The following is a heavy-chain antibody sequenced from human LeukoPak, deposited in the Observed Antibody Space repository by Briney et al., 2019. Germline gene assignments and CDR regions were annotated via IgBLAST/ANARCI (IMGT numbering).Heavy chain of an antibody. CDR2: ISGSGGST. Sequence: PGGSLRLSCAASGFTFSSYAMSWVRQAPGKGLEWVSAISGSGGSTYYADSVKGRFTISRDNSKNTLYLQMNSLRAEDTAVYYCAQGYYDSSGYLPTWDYGMDVWGQGTTVTVSS. D-gene: IGHD3-22*01. CDR3: AQGYYDSSGYLPTWDYGMDV. V-gene: IGHV3-23*01. J-gene: IGHJ6*02. CDR1: GFTFSSYA.